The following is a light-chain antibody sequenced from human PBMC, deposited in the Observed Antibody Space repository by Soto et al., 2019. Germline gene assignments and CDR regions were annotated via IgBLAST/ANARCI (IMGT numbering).Light chain of an antibody. CDR1: SSDVGGYNY. V-gene: IGLV2-11*01. J-gene: IGLJ2*01. Sequence: QSVLTQPRSVSGSPGQSVTISCTGTSSDVGGYNYVSWYQQHPGKAPKLMIYDVSQRPSGVPDRFSGSKSGNTASLNISGLQAEDEADYYCCSYAGSYTVVFGGGTKLTVL. CDR2: DVS. CDR3: CSYAGSYTVV.